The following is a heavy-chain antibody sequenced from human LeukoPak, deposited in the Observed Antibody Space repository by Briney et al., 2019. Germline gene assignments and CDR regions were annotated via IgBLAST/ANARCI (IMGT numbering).Heavy chain of an antibody. Sequence: GGSLRLSCAASGFTFSSYSMNWVRQAPGKGLEWVSYISSSSSTIYYADSVKGRFTISRDNAKNSLYLQMNSLRDEDTAVYYCAREKRYCSSTSCYPYYYYGMDVWGQGTTVTVSS. D-gene: IGHD2-2*01. CDR3: AREKRYCSSTSCYPYYYYGMDV. J-gene: IGHJ6*02. CDR1: GFTFSSYS. V-gene: IGHV3-48*02. CDR2: ISSSSSTI.